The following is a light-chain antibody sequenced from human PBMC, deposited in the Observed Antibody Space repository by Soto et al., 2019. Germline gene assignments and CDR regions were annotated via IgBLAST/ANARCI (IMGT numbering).Light chain of an antibody. CDR3: QHYESALWT. CDR1: QSVYASS. CDR2: HAF. Sequence: EFVLTQSPGTLSLSPGERATLSCRASQSVYASSIVWYQQKPGQPPRLLMYHAFRRATGIPDRLSGSGSGTDFTLTITRLEPEDFAVYYCQHYESALWTFGQGTKVEIK. J-gene: IGKJ1*01. V-gene: IGKV3-20*01.